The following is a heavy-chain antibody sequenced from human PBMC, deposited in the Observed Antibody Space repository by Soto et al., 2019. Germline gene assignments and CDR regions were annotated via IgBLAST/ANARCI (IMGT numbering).Heavy chain of an antibody. CDR3: AIGWFGEFNLDY. V-gene: IGHV4-59*01. CDR1: GGSISSYS. Sequence: SETLSLTCTVSGGSISSYSWSWIRQPPGKGLEWIGYIYYSGSTNYNPSLKSRVAISVDTSKNQFSLKLSSVTAADTAVYYCAIGWFGEFNLDYWCQGTLVTVSS. CDR2: IYYSGST. J-gene: IGHJ4*02. D-gene: IGHD3-10*01.